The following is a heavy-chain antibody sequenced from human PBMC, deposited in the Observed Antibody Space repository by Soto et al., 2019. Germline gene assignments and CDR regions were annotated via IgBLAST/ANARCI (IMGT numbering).Heavy chain of an antibody. V-gene: IGHV3-23*01. D-gene: IGHD3-22*01. CDR1: GFTFSNYD. J-gene: IGHJ4*02. Sequence: GGSLRLSCAASGFTFSNYDMSWVRQAPGKGLDWVSTISASGGSTFYADSVKGRFTISRDNSKNTVYLQMNSLRVEDTAVYYCANRDYYAKSGYTYPYFDFWGQGSLVTVSS. CDR2: ISASGGST. CDR3: ANRDYYAKSGYTYPYFDF.